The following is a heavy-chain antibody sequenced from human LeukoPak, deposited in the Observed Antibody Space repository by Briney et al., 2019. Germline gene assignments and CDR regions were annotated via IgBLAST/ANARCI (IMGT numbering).Heavy chain of an antibody. J-gene: IGHJ5*02. CDR2: ISGGGGNT. D-gene: IGHD2-8*02. V-gene: IGHV3-23*01. CDR3: AKGGRDTGGNWFDP. CDR1: GFTFSNYA. Sequence: GGSLRLSCAASGFTFSNYAMTWVRQAPGKGLEWVSGISGGGGNTYYADSVKGRFTISRDNSKKTVHLQMSSLRAEDTAVYYCAKGGRDTGGNWFDPWGQGALVAVSS.